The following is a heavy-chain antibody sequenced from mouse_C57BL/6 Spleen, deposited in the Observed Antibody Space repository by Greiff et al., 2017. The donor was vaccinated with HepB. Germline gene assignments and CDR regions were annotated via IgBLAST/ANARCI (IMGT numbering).Heavy chain of an antibody. D-gene: IGHD2-5*01. CDR1: GFTFSDYY. J-gene: IGHJ2*01. CDR2: ISNGGGST. CDR3: ARRDYSNGGYFDY. Sequence: EVKVVESGGGLVQPGGSLKLSCAASGFTFSDYYMYWVRQTPEKRLEWVAYISNGGGSTYYPDTVKGRFTISRDNAKNTLYLQMSRLKSEDTAMYYCARRDYSNGGYFDYWGQGTTLTVSS. V-gene: IGHV5-12*01.